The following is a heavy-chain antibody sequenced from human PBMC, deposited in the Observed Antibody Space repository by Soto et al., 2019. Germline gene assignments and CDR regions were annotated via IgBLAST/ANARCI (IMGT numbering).Heavy chain of an antibody. V-gene: IGHV4-34*01. CDR2: INHSGST. D-gene: IGHD3-10*01. CDR1: GGSFSGYY. Sequence: PSETLSLTCAVYGGSFSGYYWSWIRRPPGKGLEWIGEINHSGSTNYNPSLKSRVTISVDTSKNQFSLKLSSVTAADTAVYYCARGRRGSGSYYKLVYAFDIWGQGTMVTVSS. J-gene: IGHJ3*02. CDR3: ARGRRGSGSYYKLVYAFDI.